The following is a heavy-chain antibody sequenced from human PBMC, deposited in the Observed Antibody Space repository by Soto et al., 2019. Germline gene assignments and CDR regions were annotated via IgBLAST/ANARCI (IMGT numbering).Heavy chain of an antibody. CDR3: ARYYDILTGYFAWSNWFDP. Sequence: AAVKVSCKASGYTFTSYGISWVRQAPGQGLEWMGWISAYNGNTNYAQKLQGRVTMTTDTSTSTAYMELRSLRSDDTAVYYCARYYDILTGYFAWSNWFDPWGQGTLVTVSS. D-gene: IGHD3-9*01. V-gene: IGHV1-18*01. CDR2: ISAYNGNT. CDR1: GYTFTSYG. J-gene: IGHJ5*02.